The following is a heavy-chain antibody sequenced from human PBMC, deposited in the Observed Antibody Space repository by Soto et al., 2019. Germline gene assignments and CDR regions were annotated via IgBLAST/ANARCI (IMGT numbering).Heavy chain of an antibody. CDR2: IVVISNTA. J-gene: IGHJ4*02. V-gene: IGHV1-69*06. CDR3: ARAIKRWEVNYYFDY. CDR1: GRTFNNFA. Sequence: QVVLLQSGAEVKEPGSSVSVSCKVSGRTFNNFAFSWVRQAPGHGPEWMGGIVVISNTADYSQRFQDRVTITADTSTNTLYMELGSLTFEDTAVYYCARAIKRWEVNYYFDYWGQGTLVTVSS. D-gene: IGHD1-26*01.